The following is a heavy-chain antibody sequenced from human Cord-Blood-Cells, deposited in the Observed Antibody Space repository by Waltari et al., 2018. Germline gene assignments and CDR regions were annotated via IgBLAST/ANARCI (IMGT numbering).Heavy chain of an antibody. Sequence: QLQLQESGPGLVKPSETLSLPCTVSGGSISSSSYYWGWIRQPPGKGLEWIGSIYYSGSTYYNPALKSRVTISVDTSKNQFSLKLSSVTAADTAVYYCARRIAARYWYFDLWGRGTLVTVSS. CDR1: GGSISSSSYY. V-gene: IGHV4-39*01. D-gene: IGHD6-6*01. CDR2: IYYSGST. CDR3: ARRIAARYWYFDL. J-gene: IGHJ2*01.